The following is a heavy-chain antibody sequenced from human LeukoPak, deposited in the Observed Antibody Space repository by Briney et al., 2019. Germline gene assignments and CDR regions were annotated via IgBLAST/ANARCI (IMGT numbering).Heavy chain of an antibody. V-gene: IGHV4-39*01. CDR2: LYSSGSS. CDR1: GGSISSSSYY. J-gene: IGHJ5*02. D-gene: IGHD6-19*01. CDR3: ARHMGSSGWYMWFDP. Sequence: PSETLSLTCTVSGGSISSSSYYWGWIRQPPGKGLEWIGSLYSSGSSSYNPSLKSRVTISVDTSKNQFSLKLSSVTAADTAVYYCARHMGSSGWYMWFDPWGQGTLVTVSS.